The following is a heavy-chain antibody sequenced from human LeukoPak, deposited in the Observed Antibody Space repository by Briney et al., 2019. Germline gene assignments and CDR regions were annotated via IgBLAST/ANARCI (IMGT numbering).Heavy chain of an antibody. Sequence: GGSLRLSCAASGFTVSSNYMTWVRQAPGKGLEWVSVIYSGGGTYYADSVKGRFTISRDNFKNTLYLQMNSLRAEDTAVYYCARSGRLIAAAGPNWGQGTLVTVSS. CDR3: ARSGRLIAAAGPN. CDR1: GFTVSSNY. V-gene: IGHV3-53*01. J-gene: IGHJ4*02. CDR2: IYSGGGT. D-gene: IGHD6-13*01.